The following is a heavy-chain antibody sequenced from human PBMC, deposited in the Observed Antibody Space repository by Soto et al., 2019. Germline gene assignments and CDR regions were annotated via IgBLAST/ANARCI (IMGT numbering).Heavy chain of an antibody. CDR2: ISFDGNSD. CDR1: GFPFRSQT. J-gene: IGHJ4*02. Sequence: ESGGGVVQPGRSLRLSCAASGFPFRSQTMHWVRQAPGKGLEWVAVISFDGNSDYYADSVKGRFTISRDNSKNMLYLQMSSLRPEDTAVYYCAKDGYSGYDYSLDYWGQGTLVTVSS. CDR3: AKDGYSGYDYSLDY. D-gene: IGHD5-12*01. V-gene: IGHV3-30-3*01.